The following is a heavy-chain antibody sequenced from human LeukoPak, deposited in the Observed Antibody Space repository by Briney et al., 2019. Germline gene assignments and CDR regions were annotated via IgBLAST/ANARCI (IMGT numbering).Heavy chain of an antibody. J-gene: IGHJ3*02. CDR3: ARRHQYTRGWYTSALKGAFDI. CDR2: IYWDDEK. D-gene: IGHD6-19*01. V-gene: IGHV2-5*02. Sequence: SGPTLVNPTQTLTLTCTFSGFSLSTSGVGVGWIRQPPGKALEWLALIYWDDEKRYSPSLKSRLTITKDTSKNQVVLTMTNMDSVDTATYYCARRHQYTRGWYTSALKGAFDIWGQGTMVIVSS. CDR1: GFSLSTSGVG.